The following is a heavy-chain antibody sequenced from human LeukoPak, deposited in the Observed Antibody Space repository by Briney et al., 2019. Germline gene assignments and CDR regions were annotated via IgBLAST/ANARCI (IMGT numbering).Heavy chain of an antibody. V-gene: IGHV3-30*18. Sequence: GGSLRLSCAASGFTFSSYGMHWVRQAPGKGLEWVAVISYDGSNKYYADSVMGRFTISRDNSKNTLYLQMNSLRAEDTAVYYCAKGAQYSSGWYDLITSDYWGQGTLVTVSS. CDR1: GFTFSSYG. CDR2: ISYDGSNK. J-gene: IGHJ4*02. D-gene: IGHD6-19*01. CDR3: AKGAQYSSGWYDLITSDY.